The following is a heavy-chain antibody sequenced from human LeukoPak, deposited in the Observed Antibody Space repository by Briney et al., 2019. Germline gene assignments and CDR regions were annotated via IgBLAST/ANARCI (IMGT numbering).Heavy chain of an antibody. V-gene: IGHV1-24*01. D-gene: IGHD3-3*01. CDR1: GYTLTELS. CDR3: VSTGGLHPEYDFWSGYYRPRILQFDY. Sequence: ASVKVSCKVSGYTLTELSMHWVRQAPGKGLEWMGGFDPEDGETIYAQKFQGRVTMTEDTSTDTAYMELSSLRSEDTAVYYCVSTGGLHPEYDFWSGYYRPRILQFDYWGQGTLVTVSS. CDR2: FDPEDGET. J-gene: IGHJ4*02.